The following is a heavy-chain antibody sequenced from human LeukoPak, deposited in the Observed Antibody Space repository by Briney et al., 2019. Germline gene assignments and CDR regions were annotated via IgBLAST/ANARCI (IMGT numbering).Heavy chain of an antibody. D-gene: IGHD3-22*01. CDR3: ARLRRITMIVVVIKAPGAFDI. J-gene: IGHJ3*02. Sequence: SETLSLTCTVSGGSISSSNYYWGWIRQPPGKGLEWIGEINHSGSTNYNPSLKGRVTISVDTSKNQFSLKLSSVTAADTAVYYCARLRRITMIVVVIKAPGAFDIWGQGTMVTVSS. CDR2: INHSGST. V-gene: IGHV4-39*07. CDR1: GGSISSSNYY.